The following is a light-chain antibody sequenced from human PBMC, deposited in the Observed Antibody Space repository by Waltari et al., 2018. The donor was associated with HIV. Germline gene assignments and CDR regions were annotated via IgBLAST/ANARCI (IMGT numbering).Light chain of an antibody. J-gene: IGLJ1*01. CDR2: RDY. CDR1: SSNVGSKP. V-gene: IGLV1-47*01. Sequence: QSVLTQPPSASGTLGQSVTIYCPGSSSNVGSKPVYWFQQVSGTAPKLLIYRDYQRRSGIPDRFSVSKSGASASLTISGLRSEDEADYYCVAWDDSLSGYVFGTGTKVSVL. CDR3: VAWDDSLSGYV.